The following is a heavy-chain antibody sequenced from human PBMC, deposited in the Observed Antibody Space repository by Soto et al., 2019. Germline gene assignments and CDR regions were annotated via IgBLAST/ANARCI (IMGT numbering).Heavy chain of an antibody. CDR1: GGSFSGYY. Sequence: QVQLQQWGAGLLKPSETLSLTCAVYGGSFSGYYWSWIRQPPGKGLEWIGEINHSGSTNYNPSLKSRVTISVDTSKNQFSLKLSSVTAADTAVYYCARSPRGCSSTSCYAYYYYYYYMDVWGKGTTVTVSS. V-gene: IGHV4-34*01. D-gene: IGHD2-2*01. CDR2: INHSGST. CDR3: ARSPRGCSSTSCYAYYYYYYYMDV. J-gene: IGHJ6*03.